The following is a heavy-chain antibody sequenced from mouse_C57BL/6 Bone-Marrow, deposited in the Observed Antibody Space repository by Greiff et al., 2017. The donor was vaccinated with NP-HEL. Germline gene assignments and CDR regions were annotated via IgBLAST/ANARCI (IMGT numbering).Heavy chain of an antibody. CDR1: GFTFSNYW. Sequence: EVKLQESGGGLVQPGGSMKLSCVASGFTFSNYWMNWVRQSPEKGLEWVAQIRLKSDNYATHYAESVKGRFTISRDDSKSSVYLQMNNLRAEDTGIYYCTGTVVANWYFDVWGTGTTVTVSS. J-gene: IGHJ1*03. D-gene: IGHD1-1*01. CDR3: TGTVVANWYFDV. V-gene: IGHV6-3*01. CDR2: IRLKSDNYAT.